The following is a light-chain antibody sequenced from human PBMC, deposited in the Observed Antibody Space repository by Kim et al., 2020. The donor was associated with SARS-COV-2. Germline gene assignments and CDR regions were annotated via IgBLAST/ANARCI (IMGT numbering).Light chain of an antibody. J-gene: IGKJ5*01. Sequence: EIVLTQSPGTLSLSPGEGATLSCRASQSVSSTSLAWYQQRPGQAPRLLIYGASTRATGIPDRFSGSGSGTDFTLTIRRLDPEDFAVFYCQQYGTSPTTFGQGTRLEIK. CDR1: QSVSSTS. V-gene: IGKV3-20*01. CDR3: QQYGTSPTT. CDR2: GAS.